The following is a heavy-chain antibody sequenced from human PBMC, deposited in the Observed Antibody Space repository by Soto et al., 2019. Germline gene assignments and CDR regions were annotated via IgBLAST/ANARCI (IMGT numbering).Heavy chain of an antibody. V-gene: IGHV3-33*01. CDR3: ATSPVGYRYYGMDV. D-gene: IGHD3-16*01. CDR1: GFTFSTYG. J-gene: IGHJ6*02. Sequence: PGGSLRLSCVASGFTFSTYGMHWVRQAPGKGLEWVAVMWNDGINKFYADSVKGRFTISRDNSKSALYLQMNSLRGEDTAVYYCATSPVGYRYYGMDVWGQGTTVTVS. CDR2: MWNDGINK.